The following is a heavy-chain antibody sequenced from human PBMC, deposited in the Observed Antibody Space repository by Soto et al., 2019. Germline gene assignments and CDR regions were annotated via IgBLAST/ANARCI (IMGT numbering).Heavy chain of an antibody. D-gene: IGHD3-22*01. CDR3: ARGYYYDSSGYYSNAYYFDY. CDR2: IIPIFGTA. Sequence: QVQLVQSGAEVKKPGSSVKVSCKASGGTFSSYAISWVRQAPGQGLEWMGGIIPIFGTANYAQKFQGRVTITADESTSTAYMELSSLRSEDTAVYYCARGYYYDSSGYYSNAYYFDYWGQGTVVTVSS. CDR1: GGTFSSYA. V-gene: IGHV1-69*01. J-gene: IGHJ4*02.